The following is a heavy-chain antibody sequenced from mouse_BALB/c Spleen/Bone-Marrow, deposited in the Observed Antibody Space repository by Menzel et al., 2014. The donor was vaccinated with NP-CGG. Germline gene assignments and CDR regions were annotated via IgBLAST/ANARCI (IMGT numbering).Heavy chain of an antibody. Sequence: QVQLQQPGAELVRPGASVTLSCKAAGFTFTDYEMHWVKQTPVHGLEWIGGIDPETGGTAYNQKFQGKATLAADKPSNTAYMGLRRLTSEDSAVYFSTSLAPFYRYDDGFTYRGQGTLVTVSA. V-gene: IGHV1-15*01. CDR3: TSLAPFYRYDDGFTY. D-gene: IGHD2-14*01. CDR2: IDPETGGT. J-gene: IGHJ3*01. CDR1: GFTFTDYE.